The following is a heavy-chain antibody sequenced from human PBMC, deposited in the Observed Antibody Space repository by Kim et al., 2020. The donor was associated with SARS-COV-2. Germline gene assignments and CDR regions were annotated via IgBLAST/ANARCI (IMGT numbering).Heavy chain of an antibody. CDR2: INSDGGTT. V-gene: IGHV3-74*01. D-gene: IGHD1-26*01. CDR1: GFTFSSYW. J-gene: IGHJ4*02. CDR3: AGIRGSGTYSTY. Sequence: GGSLRLSCTASGFTFSSYWMHWVRQAPGKGLVWVSRINSDGGTTNYADSVKGRFTISRDNAKTTLYMQMNSLRVEDTAVYYCAGIRGSGTYSTYWGQGTLGTVSS.